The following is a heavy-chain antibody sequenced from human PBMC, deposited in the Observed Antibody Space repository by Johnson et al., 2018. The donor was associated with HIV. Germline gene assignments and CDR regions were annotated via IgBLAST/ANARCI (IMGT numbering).Heavy chain of an antibody. CDR3: ARPHGPYSSNLNAFDI. CDR2: ISYDGSNK. CDR1: GFTFSSYA. D-gene: IGHD6-13*01. V-gene: IGHV3-30-3*01. Sequence: QVHLVESGGGVVQPGRSLRLSCAASGFTFSSYAMHWVRQAPGKGLEWVAVISYDGSNKYYADSVKGRFTISRDNSKNTLYLQMNSLRAEDTAVYYCARPHGPYSSNLNAFDIWGQGTMVTVSS. J-gene: IGHJ3*02.